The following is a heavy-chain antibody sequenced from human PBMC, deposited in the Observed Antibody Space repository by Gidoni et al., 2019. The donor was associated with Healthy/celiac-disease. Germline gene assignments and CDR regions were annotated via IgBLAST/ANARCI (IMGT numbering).Heavy chain of an antibody. CDR2: ISWNSGSI. V-gene: IGHV3-9*01. J-gene: IGHJ5*02. CDR3: ARTQYQLLYGAPPNWFDP. D-gene: IGHD2-2*02. CDR1: GFTFDDYA. Sequence: EVQLVESGGGLVQPGRSLRLSCAASGFTFDDYAMHWVRQAPGKGLECVSGISWNSGSIGYADSVKGRFTISRDNAKNSLYLQMNSLRAEDTALYYCARTQYQLLYGAPPNWFDPWGQGTLVTVSS.